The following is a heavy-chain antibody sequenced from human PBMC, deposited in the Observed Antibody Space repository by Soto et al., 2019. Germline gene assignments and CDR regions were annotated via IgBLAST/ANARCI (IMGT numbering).Heavy chain of an antibody. CDR3: ARETGGARGYSYGYFWFDP. CDR1: GYTFTGYY. CDR2: INPNSGGT. Sequence: ASVKVSCKASGYTFTGYYMHWVRQAPGQGLEWMGWINPNSGGTNYAQKFQGWVTMTRDTSISTAYMELSRLRSDDTAVYYCARETGGARGYSYGYFWFDPWGQGTLVTVSS. J-gene: IGHJ5*02. D-gene: IGHD5-18*01. V-gene: IGHV1-2*04.